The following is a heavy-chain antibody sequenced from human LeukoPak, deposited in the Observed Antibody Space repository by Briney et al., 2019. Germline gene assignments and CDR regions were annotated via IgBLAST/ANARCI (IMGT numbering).Heavy chain of an antibody. J-gene: IGHJ5*02. V-gene: IGHV3-66*01. Sequence: GGSLRLSCAASGFTFSSNYMSWVRQAPGKGLEWVSVIYSGGRTYNADSVKGRFTISRDNSKNTLYLQMNSLRAEDTAVYYCARDWSDGSGYSFFDPWGQGTVVPVSS. CDR2: IYSGGRT. CDR1: GFTFSSNY. D-gene: IGHD3-22*01. CDR3: ARDWSDGSGYSFFDP.